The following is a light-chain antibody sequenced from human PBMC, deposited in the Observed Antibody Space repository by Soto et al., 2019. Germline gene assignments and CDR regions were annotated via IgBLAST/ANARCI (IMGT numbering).Light chain of an antibody. V-gene: IGLV2-14*01. CDR3: SSYTSSSSSV. CDR1: SSDVGGYNY. CDR2: EVS. J-gene: IGLJ1*01. Sequence: QSALTQPASVSGSPGQSLTISCTGTSSDVGGYNYVSWYQQHPGKAPKLMIYEVSNRPSGVSNLFSGSKSGNTASLTISGLQAEDEADYYCSSYTSSSSSVFGTGPKATVL.